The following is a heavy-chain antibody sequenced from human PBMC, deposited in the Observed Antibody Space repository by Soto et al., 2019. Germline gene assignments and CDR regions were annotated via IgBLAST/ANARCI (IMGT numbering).Heavy chain of an antibody. D-gene: IGHD3-3*01. CDR1: GGSISSSSYY. V-gene: IGHV4-39*01. CDR2: IYYSGST. CDR3: ARDSITIFGVVNYGMDV. Sequence: SETLSLTCTVSGGSISSSSYYWGWIRQPPGKGLEWIGSIYYSGSTYYNPSLKSRVTISVDTSKNQFSLKLSSVTAADTAVYYCARDSITIFGVVNYGMDVWGQGTTVTVSS. J-gene: IGHJ6*02.